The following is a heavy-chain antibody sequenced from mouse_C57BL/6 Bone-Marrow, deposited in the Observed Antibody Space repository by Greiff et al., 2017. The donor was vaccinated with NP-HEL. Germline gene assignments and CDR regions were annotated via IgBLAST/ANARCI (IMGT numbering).Heavy chain of an antibody. V-gene: IGHV1-18*01. J-gene: IGHJ3*01. CDR3: ARRAWLRFAY. CDR1: GYTFTDYN. Sequence: VQLKESGPELVKPGASVKIPCKASGYTFTDYNMDWVKQSHGKSLEWIGDINPNNGGTIYNQKFKGKATLTVDKSSSTAYMELRSLTSEDTAVYYCARRAWLRFAYWGQGTLVTVSA. CDR2: INPNNGGT. D-gene: IGHD2-2*01.